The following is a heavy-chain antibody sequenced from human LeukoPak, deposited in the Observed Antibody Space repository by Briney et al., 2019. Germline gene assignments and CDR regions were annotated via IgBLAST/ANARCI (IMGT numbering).Heavy chain of an antibody. V-gene: IGHV3-21*01. J-gene: IGHJ5*02. CDR2: ISSSSSDI. CDR1: GFTFSSYS. D-gene: IGHD3-22*01. Sequence: GGSLRLSCAASGFTFSSYSMNWVRQAPGKGLEWVSSISSSSSDIYYADSVKGRFTISRDNAKNSLYLQMNSLRAEDTAVYYCAREGDYYDSSGYYYRWFDPWGQGTLVTVSS. CDR3: AREGDYYDSSGYYYRWFDP.